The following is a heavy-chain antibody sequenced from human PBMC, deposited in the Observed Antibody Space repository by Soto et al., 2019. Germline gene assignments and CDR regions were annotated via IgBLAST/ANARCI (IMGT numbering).Heavy chain of an antibody. CDR3: VRDMQLWRLDS. D-gene: IGHD2-15*01. J-gene: IGHJ4*02. V-gene: IGHV4-34*13. CDR2: INYSGRT. Sequence: PGKGLEWIGEINYSGRTNYNPSLKSRVTIFRDNAKNTLYLHMNSLRAEDTAVYYCVRDMQLWRLDSWGQGTLLTVSS.